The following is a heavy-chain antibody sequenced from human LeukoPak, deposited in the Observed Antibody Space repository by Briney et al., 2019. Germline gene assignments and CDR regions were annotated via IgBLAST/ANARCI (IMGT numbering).Heavy chain of an antibody. CDR3: ARGRGCSSLSCYPDY. J-gene: IGHJ4*02. D-gene: IGHD2-2*01. CDR2: ISPGSKYK. Sequence: GGPLRLSCAASGFSFSGYIINWVRQAPGKGLEWVSSISPGSKYKHYANSVKGRFTISRDNAKNSLYLQMNSLGDEDTALYYCARGRGCSSLSCYPDYWGQGTLVTVSS. V-gene: IGHV3-21*01. CDR1: GFSFSGYI.